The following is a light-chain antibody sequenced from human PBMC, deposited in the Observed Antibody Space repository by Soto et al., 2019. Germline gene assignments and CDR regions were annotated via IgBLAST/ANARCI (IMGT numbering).Light chain of an antibody. Sequence: DIQMTQSPSSLSASVGDRVTITCRASQCISSYLSWYQQKPGKAPKLLIYAASTLQSGVPSRFSGSASGTDFTLSISNLQPDDFATYYCQQYKNSWTFGQGTKVDIK. CDR3: QQYKNSWT. J-gene: IGKJ1*01. V-gene: IGKV1-9*01. CDR2: AAS. CDR1: QCISSY.